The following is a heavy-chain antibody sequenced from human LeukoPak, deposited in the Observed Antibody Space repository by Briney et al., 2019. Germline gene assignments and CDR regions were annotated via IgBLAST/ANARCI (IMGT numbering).Heavy chain of an antibody. CDR2: ISRSGNDI. D-gene: IGHD1-26*01. J-gene: IGHJ4*02. V-gene: IGHV3-21*04. Sequence: PGGSLRLSCEASGFTFSSYSMNWVRQAPGKGLEWVSCISRSGNDIYYADSVKGRFTISRDNAKNSLYLQMNSLRAEDTALYFCAQWSRYFDYWGQGTLVTVSS. CDR3: AQWSRYFDY. CDR1: GFTFSSYS.